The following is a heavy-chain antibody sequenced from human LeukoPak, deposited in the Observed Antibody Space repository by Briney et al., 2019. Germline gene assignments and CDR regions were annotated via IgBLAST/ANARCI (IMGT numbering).Heavy chain of an antibody. V-gene: IGHV3-23*05. CDR2: INNGGSST. CDR3: ARRGAEQGNGLDV. CDR1: GFSCRIYV. J-gene: IGHJ6*02. Sequence: GGSLRLSCVCSGFSCRIYVMTWVRQAPGKGLEWVSTINNGGSSTWYADSVKGRFTMSRDNSKTTVSLQMETLRAEDTAVYYCARRGAEQGNGLDVWGQGTTVAVSS. D-gene: IGHD1-26*01.